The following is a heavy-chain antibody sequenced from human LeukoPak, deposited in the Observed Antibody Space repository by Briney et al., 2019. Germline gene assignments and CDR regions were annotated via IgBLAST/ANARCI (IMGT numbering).Heavy chain of an antibody. D-gene: IGHD4-17*01. Sequence: GGSLRLSCAAFGFTFRSYAMNWVRQAPGKGLEWVSAISGSGSATYYADSVKGRFTISRDNSKNTLYLQMNSLRAEDTAVYYCAKDQYGEAFDIWGPGTMVTVSS. CDR3: AKDQYGEAFDI. CDR2: ISGSGSAT. J-gene: IGHJ3*02. CDR1: GFTFRSYA. V-gene: IGHV3-23*01.